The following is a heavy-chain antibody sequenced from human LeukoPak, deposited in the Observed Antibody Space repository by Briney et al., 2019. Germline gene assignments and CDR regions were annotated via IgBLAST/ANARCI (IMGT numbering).Heavy chain of an antibody. V-gene: IGHV1-69*05. CDR2: IIPIFGTA. Sequence: ASVKVSCQASGGTFSSYAISWVRQAPGQGLEWMGGIIPIFGTANYAQKFQGRVTITTDESTSTAYMELSSLRSEDTAVYYCARRYYYDSSGYNWGQGTLVTVSS. CDR3: ARRYYYDSSGYN. CDR1: GGTFSSYA. J-gene: IGHJ4*02. D-gene: IGHD3-22*01.